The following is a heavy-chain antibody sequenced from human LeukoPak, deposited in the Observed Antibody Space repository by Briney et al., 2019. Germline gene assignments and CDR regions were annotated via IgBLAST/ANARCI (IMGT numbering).Heavy chain of an antibody. D-gene: IGHD3-22*01. CDR1: GGSFSGYY. CDR3: ARGTYYYDSSGSKHPYYFDY. CDR2: INHSGST. J-gene: IGHJ4*02. V-gene: IGHV4-34*01. Sequence: SETLSLTCAVYGGSFSGYYWSWIRQPPGKGLEWIGEINHSGSTNYNPSLKSRVTISVDTSKNQFSLKLSSVTAADTAVYYCARGTYYYDSSGSKHPYYFDYWGQGTLVTVSS.